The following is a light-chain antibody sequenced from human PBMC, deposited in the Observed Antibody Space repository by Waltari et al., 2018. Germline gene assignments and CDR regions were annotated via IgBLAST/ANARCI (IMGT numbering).Light chain of an antibody. CDR2: AVT. CDR3: SSYTSSNTLG. J-gene: IGLJ1*01. V-gene: IGLV2-14*03. Sequence: QSALTQPASVSGSPGQSITISCTGTSSDVGGYNYVSWYQQHPGKAPKLMIYAVTNRPSGVSNRFSGSKSGNTASLTISWLQAEDEADYYCSSYTSSNTLGFGTGTKVTVL. CDR1: SSDVGGYNY.